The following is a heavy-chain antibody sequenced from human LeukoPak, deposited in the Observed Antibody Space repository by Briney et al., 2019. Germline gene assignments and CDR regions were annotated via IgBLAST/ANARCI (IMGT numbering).Heavy chain of an antibody. CDR3: ARDLSSSGAFDI. CDR1: GGSISSYY. Sequence: SETLSLTCTVSGGSISSYYWSWMRQPPRKGLGWMGYIYYSGSTNYNPSLKSRVTISVDTSKNQFSLKLSSVTAADTAVYYCARDLSSSGAFDIWGQGTMVTVSS. D-gene: IGHD6-6*01. CDR2: IYYSGST. J-gene: IGHJ3*02. V-gene: IGHV4-59*01.